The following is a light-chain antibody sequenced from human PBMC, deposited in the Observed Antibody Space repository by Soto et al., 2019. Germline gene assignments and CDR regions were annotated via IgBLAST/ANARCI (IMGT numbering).Light chain of an antibody. CDR3: RKNDHLNT. CDR1: QTINSK. J-gene: IGKJ2*01. Sequence: EIVVTQSPATLALSPGERATLSCRASQTINSKLAWYQQKPGQTPRLLIYGASTRAAGIPARFSGSGSGTEFILTISSLHSEVAAFYSCRKNDHLNTLGQGT. V-gene: IGKV3-15*01. CDR2: GAS.